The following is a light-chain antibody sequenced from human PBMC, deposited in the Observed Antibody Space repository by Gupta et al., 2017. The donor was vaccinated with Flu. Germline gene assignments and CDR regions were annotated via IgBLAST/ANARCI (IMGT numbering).Light chain of an antibody. CDR3: QSHDRTNRVV. V-gene: IGLV6-57*01. J-gene: IGLJ2*01. Sequence: FILTHPPSVSDSLGRTVYIHCPHNNGRITSNPVQWHQQRPGSSPTTVIFEDNQRPSGVPDRFSGSIDISSNSASLTISGLKTEDEAHYCCQSHDRTNRVVFGGGTKLTVL. CDR2: EDN. CDR1: NGRITSNP.